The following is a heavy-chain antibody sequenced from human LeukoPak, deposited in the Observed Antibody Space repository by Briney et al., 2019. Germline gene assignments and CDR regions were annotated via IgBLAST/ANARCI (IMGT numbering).Heavy chain of an antibody. V-gene: IGHV4-38-2*01. CDR1: GFSVGSGYF. J-gene: IGHJ4*02. D-gene: IGHD6-19*01. CDR3: PRVKNIAVAADYFDS. CDR2: VHHSGNT. Sequence: KTSETLSLTCAVSGFSVGSGYFWGWIRQPPGKGLEWIGSVHHSGNTYYNPSLKSRVAASVDTSKNQFSLRLNSVTAADTAIYHCPRVKNIAVAADYFDSWGQGTLVTVSS.